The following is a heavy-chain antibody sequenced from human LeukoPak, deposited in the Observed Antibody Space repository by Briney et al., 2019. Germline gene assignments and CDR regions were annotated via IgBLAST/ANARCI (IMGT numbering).Heavy chain of an antibody. D-gene: IGHD6-13*01. Sequence: PSETLSLTCTVSGGSISPYYWNWIRQPPGKGPEWIGYIYYTGSTNYNPSLKSRVTISVDTSKNQFSLNLSSVTAADTAVYYCAREYISSWSPSNYYYYMDVWGKGTTVTVSS. CDR3: AREYISSWSPSNYYYYMDV. CDR2: IYYTGST. V-gene: IGHV4-59*01. CDR1: GGSISPYY. J-gene: IGHJ6*03.